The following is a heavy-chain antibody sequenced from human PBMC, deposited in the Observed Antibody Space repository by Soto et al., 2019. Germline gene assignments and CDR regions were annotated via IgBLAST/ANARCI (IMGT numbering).Heavy chain of an antibody. D-gene: IGHD6-6*01. CDR1: GFTFSDYY. CDR2: INSGDSTI. J-gene: IGHJ4*02. V-gene: IGHV3-11*01. CDR3: ARGRSSSVFFDY. Sequence: QVQLVESGGGLVKPGGSLRLSCAASGFTFSDYYMSWIRQAPGKGLEWVSYINSGDSTIYYADSVKGRFTISRDNAKNALYLQMNSLRAEDTAVYYCARGRSSSVFFDYWGQGTLVTVSS.